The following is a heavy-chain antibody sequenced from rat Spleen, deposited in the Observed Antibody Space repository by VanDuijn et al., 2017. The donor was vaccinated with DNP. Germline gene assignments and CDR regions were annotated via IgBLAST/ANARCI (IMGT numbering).Heavy chain of an antibody. CDR2: IIYDVSRT. D-gene: IGHD1-2*01. V-gene: IGHV5S10*01. CDR3: TRDEAALVAY. J-gene: IGHJ3*01. Sequence: VHLVESGGGLVQPGRSLKLSCAASGFTFSDYNMAWVRQAPKKGLEWVATIIYDVSRTYYRDSVKGRFTISRDNAKSTLYLQMNSLRSEDTATYYCTRDEAALVAYWGQGTLVTVSS. CDR1: GFTFSDYN.